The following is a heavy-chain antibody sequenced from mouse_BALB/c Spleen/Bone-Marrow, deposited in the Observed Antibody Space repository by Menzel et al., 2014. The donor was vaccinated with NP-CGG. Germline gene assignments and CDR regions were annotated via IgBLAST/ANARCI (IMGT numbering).Heavy chain of an antibody. CDR1: GISITTGNYR. Sequence: EVNLVESGPGLVKPSQTVSLTCTVTGISITTGNYRWSWIRQFPGNKLEWVGYIYYSGTITYNPSLTSRTTITRDTSKNQFFLEMNSLTAEDTATYYCARDGGLRGYAMDYWGQGTSVTVSS. CDR2: IYYSGTI. V-gene: IGHV3-5*02. CDR3: ARDGGLRGYAMDY. J-gene: IGHJ4*01. D-gene: IGHD2-4*01.